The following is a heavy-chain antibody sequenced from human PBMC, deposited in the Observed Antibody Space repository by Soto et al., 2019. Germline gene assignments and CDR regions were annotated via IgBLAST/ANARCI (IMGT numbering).Heavy chain of an antibody. D-gene: IGHD4-4*01. J-gene: IGHJ4*02. CDR2: ISPNGQGI. Sequence: EVNLLESGGGLVQAGGSLRLSCGVSGFTVTSNGVSWVRQAPGKGLEWVSAISPNGQGIWYADSVKGRFTISRDISGNTVFLQMDSLRAEDTAVYYCAKDRQYPRDYVHYWGQGTLVTVSS. CDR1: GFTVTSNG. V-gene: IGHV3-23*01. CDR3: AKDRQYPRDYVHY.